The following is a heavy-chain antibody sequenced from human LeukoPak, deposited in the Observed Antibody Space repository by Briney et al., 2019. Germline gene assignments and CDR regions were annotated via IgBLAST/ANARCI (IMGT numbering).Heavy chain of an antibody. V-gene: IGHV5-51*01. Sequence: GESLKISCKGSGYTFSRSWIGWVRQMPGKGLEWMGIIYPGDSDTRYSPSSQGQVTISADKSFSTAYLRWNSLKASDTAMYYCARQSGAGTYFTYYFDYWGQGTLVTVSS. D-gene: IGHD1-26*01. CDR1: GYTFSRSW. CDR2: IYPGDSDT. J-gene: IGHJ4*02. CDR3: ARQSGAGTYFTYYFDY.